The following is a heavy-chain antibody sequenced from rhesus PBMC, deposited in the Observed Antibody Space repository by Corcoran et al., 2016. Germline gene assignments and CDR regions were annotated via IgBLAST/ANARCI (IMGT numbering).Heavy chain of an antibody. CDR2: IYGSSGRT. Sequence: QLQLQESGPGLVKPSETLSLTCAVSGYSISSNYWSWIRQPPGKGLEWIGYIYGSSGRTYYNPSLKSRVTISTDTSKNQFSLKLSSVTAADTAVYYCASGSSIFDYWGQGVLVTVSS. V-gene: IGHV4-173*01. CDR3: ASGSSIFDY. J-gene: IGHJ4*01. D-gene: IGHD6-25*01. CDR1: GYSISSNY.